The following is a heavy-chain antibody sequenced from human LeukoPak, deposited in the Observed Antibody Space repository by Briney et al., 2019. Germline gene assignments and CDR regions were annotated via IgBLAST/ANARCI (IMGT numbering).Heavy chain of an antibody. D-gene: IGHD5-18*01. CDR1: GFTFSSSA. CDR2: ISSSSTTM. Sequence: GGSLRLSCAASGFTFSSSAMNWVRQAPGKGLEWVSYISSSSTTMYYADSMKGRFTISRDNAKNSLYLQMNSLRAEDTAVYYCATQYTTMVAVDYWGPGTLVTVSS. CDR3: ATQYTTMVAVDY. V-gene: IGHV3-48*01. J-gene: IGHJ4*02.